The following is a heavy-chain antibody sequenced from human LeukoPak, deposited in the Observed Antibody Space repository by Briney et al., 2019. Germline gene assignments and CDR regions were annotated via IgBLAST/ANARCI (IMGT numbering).Heavy chain of an antibody. CDR1: GLTFSNHD. CDR2: ISVSGDNT. Sequence: GGSLRLSCVASGLTFSNHDMSWVRQAPGKGLEWVSTISVSGDNTYYPDSVKGRFTISRDNSENTLYLQMNSLRADDTAVYYCAYRTGFDYWGQGTLVTVSS. V-gene: IGHV3-23*01. CDR3: AYRTGFDY. D-gene: IGHD3-16*02. J-gene: IGHJ4*02.